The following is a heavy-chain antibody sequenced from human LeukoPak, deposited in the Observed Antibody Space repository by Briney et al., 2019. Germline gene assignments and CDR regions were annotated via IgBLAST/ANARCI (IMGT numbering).Heavy chain of an antibody. CDR3: AKILAPTVAVYFDD. Sequence: GGSLRLSCAASGFTFSSYGMHWVRQAPGKGLEWVAFIRYDGSNKYYADSVKGRFTISRDNSKNTLDLQMNSLRAEDTAVYYCAKILAPTVAVYFDDWGQGTLVTVSS. J-gene: IGHJ4*02. V-gene: IGHV3-30*02. D-gene: IGHD4-11*01. CDR2: IRYDGSNK. CDR1: GFTFSSYG.